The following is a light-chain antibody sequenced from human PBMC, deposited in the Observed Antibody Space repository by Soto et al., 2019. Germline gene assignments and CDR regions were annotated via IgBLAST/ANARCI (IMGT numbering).Light chain of an antibody. V-gene: IGKV3-11*01. CDR3: QPRSNWPIT. CDR2: DAS. Sequence: EIVLTQSPATLSLSPGERATLSCRASQSVSSYLAWYQQKPGQAPRLLIYDASNRATGIPARFSGSESGTDFTLPISSLEPEDFAVYYCQPRSNWPITFGQGTRLEIK. CDR1: QSVSSY. J-gene: IGKJ5*01.